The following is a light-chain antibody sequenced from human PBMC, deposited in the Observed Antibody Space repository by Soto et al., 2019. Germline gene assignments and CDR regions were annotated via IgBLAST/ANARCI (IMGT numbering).Light chain of an antibody. CDR3: QQYDNSPTWT. CDR2: GAS. V-gene: IGKV3-20*01. J-gene: IGKJ1*01. CDR1: QSVSSSS. Sequence: EIVLTQSPGTLSWSPGERATLSCRASQSVSSSSLAWYLQKPGQAPRLLIYGASSRATGIPDRFSGSGSGTDFTLTISRLEPEDFAVYYCQQYDNSPTWTFGQGTKVEIK.